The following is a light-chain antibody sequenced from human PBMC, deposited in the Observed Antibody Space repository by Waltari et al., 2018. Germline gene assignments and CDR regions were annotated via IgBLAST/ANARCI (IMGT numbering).Light chain of an antibody. J-gene: IGKJ5*01. V-gene: IGKV1-9*01. CDR3: QQLKGFPIT. Sequence: DIQLTQSPSFLPASLVDTVTITCRASQDINHYLAWYQQKPGKAPNHLIYAVSTLRSGVPSRFSGSASGTEFTLTINSLQPEDFATYYCQQLKGFPITFGQGTRLEIK. CDR1: QDINHY. CDR2: AVS.